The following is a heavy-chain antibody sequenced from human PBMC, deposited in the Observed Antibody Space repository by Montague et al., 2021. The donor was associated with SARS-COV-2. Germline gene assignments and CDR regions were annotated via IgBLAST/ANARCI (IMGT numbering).Heavy chain of an antibody. V-gene: IGHV4-31*03. Sequence: TLSLTCTVSGGSISSGSYYWSWIRQHPGKGLEWIGYIYYSGSTYYNPSLKSRVTISVDTSKNQFSLKLSSVTAADTAVYYCAGQVYCSGWIGYGGIGCFDSWGQGTLVTVSS. J-gene: IGHJ4*02. CDR2: IYYSGST. CDR1: GGSISSGSYY. D-gene: IGHD6-19*01. CDR3: AGQVYCSGWIGYGGIGCFDS.